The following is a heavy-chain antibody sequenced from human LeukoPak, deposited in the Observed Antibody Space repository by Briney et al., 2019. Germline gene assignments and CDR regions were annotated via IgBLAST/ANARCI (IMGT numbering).Heavy chain of an antibody. CDR1: DYTFTSCG. CDR2: ISAHNGNT. D-gene: IGHD1-26*01. J-gene: IGHJ3*02. Sequence: GGSVKVSCKDSDYTFTSCGISWVRQAPGQGHEGMGWISAHNGNTNYAQKVQDRVTLTTDPSTSTAYMELRSLRSDDTAVYYCARERARSGSRYDFDIWGQGTMVTVSS. CDR3: ARERARSGSRYDFDI. V-gene: IGHV1-18*01.